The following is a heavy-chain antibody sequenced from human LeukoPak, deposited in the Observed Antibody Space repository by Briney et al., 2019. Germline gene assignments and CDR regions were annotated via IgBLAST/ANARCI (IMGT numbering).Heavy chain of an antibody. CDR2: IYYRGST. CDR3: AREGSLPSYYYYYMDA. CDR1: GGSISSGDYY. Sequence: SETLSLTCTVSGGSISSGDYYWSWIRQPPGKGLEWIGYIYYRGSTYYNPSLKSRVTMSVDMSKNQFSLKLSSVTAADTAVYYCAREGSLPSYYYYYMDAWGKGTTVTVSS. J-gene: IGHJ6*03. D-gene: IGHD6-19*01. V-gene: IGHV4-30-4*08.